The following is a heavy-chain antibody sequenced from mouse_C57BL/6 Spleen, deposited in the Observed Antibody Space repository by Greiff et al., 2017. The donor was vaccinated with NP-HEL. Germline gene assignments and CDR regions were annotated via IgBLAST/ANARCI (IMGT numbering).Heavy chain of an antibody. J-gene: IGHJ4*01. V-gene: IGHV10-1*01. CDR1: GFSFNTYA. CDR2: IRSKSNNYAT. CDR3: VRQITTVVADYAMDY. Sequence: EVQVVESGGGLVQPKGSLKLSCAASGFSFNTYAMNWVRQAPGKGLEWVARIRSKSNNYATYYADSVKDRFTISRDDSESMLYLQMNNLKTEDTAMYYRVRQITTVVADYAMDYWGQGTSVTVSS. D-gene: IGHD1-1*01.